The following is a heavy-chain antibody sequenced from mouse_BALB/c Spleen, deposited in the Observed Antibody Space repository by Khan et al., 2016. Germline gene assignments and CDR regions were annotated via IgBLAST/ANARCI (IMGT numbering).Heavy chain of an antibody. V-gene: IGHV2-9*02. J-gene: IGHJ3*01. D-gene: IGHD1-2*01. Sequence: QVQLKQSGPGLVAPSQSLSITCTVSGFSLTSYGVHWVRQPPGKGLEWLGVIWAGGSTNYNSALMSRLSISKDNSKSQVFLKMNSLQTDDTAMYYCARDDWKFITTATFAYWGQGTLVTVSA. CDR2: IWAGGST. CDR3: ARDDWKFITTATFAY. CDR1: GFSLTSYG.